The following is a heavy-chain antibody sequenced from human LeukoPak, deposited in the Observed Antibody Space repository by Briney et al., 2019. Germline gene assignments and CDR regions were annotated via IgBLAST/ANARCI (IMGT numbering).Heavy chain of an antibody. J-gene: IGHJ3*02. CDR1: GFTFSSYS. D-gene: IGHD3-10*01. CDR2: ISNSSSYI. Sequence: PGGSLRLSCAASGFTFSSYSMNWVRQAPGKGLEWVSSISNSSSYIYYADSVKGRFTISRDNAKNSLYLQMNSLRAEDTAVYYCAREGPNYYGSGSYFRGDAFDIWGQGTMVTVSS. V-gene: IGHV3-21*01. CDR3: AREGPNYYGSGSYFRGDAFDI.